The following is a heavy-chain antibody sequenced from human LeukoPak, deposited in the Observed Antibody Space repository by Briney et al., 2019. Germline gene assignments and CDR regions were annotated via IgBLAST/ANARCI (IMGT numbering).Heavy chain of an antibody. J-gene: IGHJ3*02. CDR2: IYYSGST. Sequence: KASETLSLTCTVSGGSISSYYWSWIRQPPGKGLEWIGYIYYSGSTNYNPSLKSRVTISVDTSKNQFSLKLSSVTAADTAVYYCARHRRWKGNAFDIWGQGTMVTVSS. D-gene: IGHD4-23*01. V-gene: IGHV4-59*08. CDR3: ARHRRWKGNAFDI. CDR1: GGSISSYY.